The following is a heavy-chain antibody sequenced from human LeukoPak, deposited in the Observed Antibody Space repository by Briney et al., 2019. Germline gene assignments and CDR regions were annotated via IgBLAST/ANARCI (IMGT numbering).Heavy chain of an antibody. Sequence: GASVKVSCKASGYTFSNFGITWVRQAPGQGLECMGWISVYNGNTNYAQKLQGRVTMTTDTSSSTAYMELRSLRSDDTAVYYCARYYYGSGSPNWFDPWGQGTLVTVSS. V-gene: IGHV1-18*01. CDR1: GYTFSNFG. CDR2: ISVYNGNT. D-gene: IGHD3-10*01. J-gene: IGHJ5*02. CDR3: ARYYYGSGSPNWFDP.